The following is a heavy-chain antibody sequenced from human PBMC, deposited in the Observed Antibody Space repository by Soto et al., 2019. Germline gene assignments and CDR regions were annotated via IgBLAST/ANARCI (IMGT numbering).Heavy chain of an antibody. J-gene: IGHJ6*04. Sequence: EVQLVESGGDSVQPGRSLRLSCAASGFIFDDYAMHWVRQVPGKGLEWVSGISWNGRSVAYADSVKGRFTISRDSAKRALYLEMRSLTTEDTGLYYCAKGADMLGYYYFMDVWGKGTTVTVSS. CDR3: AKGADMLGYYYFMDV. CDR2: ISWNGRSV. V-gene: IGHV3-9*01. CDR1: GFIFDDYA. D-gene: IGHD3-10*02.